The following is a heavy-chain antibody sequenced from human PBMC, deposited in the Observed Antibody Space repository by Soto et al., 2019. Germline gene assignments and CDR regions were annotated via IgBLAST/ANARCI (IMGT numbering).Heavy chain of an antibody. CDR3: AGVGSSVHYDILTAYYNFDY. D-gene: IGHD3-9*01. CDR2: ISGSGGST. J-gene: IGHJ4*02. V-gene: IGHV3-23*01. Sequence: PGGSLRLSCAASGFTFSSYAMSWVRQAPGKGLEWVSAISGSGGSTYYADSVKGRFTISRDNSKNTLYLQMNSLRAEDTAVYYCAGVGSSVHYDILTAYYNFDYGVQGALVTVSA. CDR1: GFTFSSYA.